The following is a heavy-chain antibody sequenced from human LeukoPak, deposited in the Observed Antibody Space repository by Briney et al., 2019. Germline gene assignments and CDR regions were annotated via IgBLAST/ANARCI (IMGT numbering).Heavy chain of an antibody. J-gene: IGHJ4*02. CDR3: ARGVEYSSSSGLGY. CDR1: GGSISSYY. Sequence: KSSETLSLTCTVSGGSISSYYWSWIRQPPGRGLEGIGYFYYSGSTNYNPSLKSRVTISVDTSKNQFSLKLSSVTAADTALYYCARGVEYSSSSGLGYWGQRTLVTVSS. V-gene: IGHV4-59*01. D-gene: IGHD6-6*01. CDR2: FYYSGST.